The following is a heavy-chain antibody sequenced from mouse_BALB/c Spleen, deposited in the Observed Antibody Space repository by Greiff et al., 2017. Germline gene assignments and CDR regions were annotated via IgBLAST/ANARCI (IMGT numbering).Heavy chain of an antibody. CDR3: NALYYGSLFDV. CDR1: GFNIKDYY. Sequence: VHVKQSGAELVRSGASVKLSCTASGFNIKDYYMHWVKQRPEQGLEWIGWIDPENGDTEYAPKFQGKATMTADTSSNTAYLQLSSLTSEDTAVYYCNALYYGSLFDVWGAGTTVTVSS. J-gene: IGHJ1*01. V-gene: IGHV14-4*02. CDR2: IDPENGDT. D-gene: IGHD1-1*01.